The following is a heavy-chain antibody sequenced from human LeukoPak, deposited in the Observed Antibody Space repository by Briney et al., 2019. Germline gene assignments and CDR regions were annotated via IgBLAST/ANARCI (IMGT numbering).Heavy chain of an antibody. CDR1: GFTFNRYA. V-gene: IGHV3-23*01. J-gene: IGHJ4*02. D-gene: IGHD7-27*01. CDR3: AANWDADY. CDR2: ISSGGGRT. Sequence: GGSLRLSCAASGFTFNRYAMIWVRQAPGKGLEWVSAISSGGGRTYYADSVKGRFTISRDDSKNTVYLQMNSLRAEDTAVYYCAANWDADYWGQGTLVTVSS.